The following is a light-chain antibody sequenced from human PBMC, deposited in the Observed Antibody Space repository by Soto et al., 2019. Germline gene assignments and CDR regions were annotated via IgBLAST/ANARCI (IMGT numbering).Light chain of an antibody. V-gene: IGLV1-44*01. CDR3: AAWDDSLSGLV. Sequence: QSVLTQPPSASGTPGQRGTISCSGSSSNIGSNTLNWYQQLPGTAPKLLIYSNNQRPSGVPDRFSGSKSGTSASLAISGLQSEDEADYYCAAWDDSLSGLVFGGGTKVTVL. CDR1: SSNIGSNT. J-gene: IGLJ2*01. CDR2: SNN.